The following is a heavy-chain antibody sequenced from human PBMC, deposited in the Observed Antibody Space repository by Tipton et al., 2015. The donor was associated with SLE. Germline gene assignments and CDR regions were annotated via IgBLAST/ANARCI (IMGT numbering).Heavy chain of an antibody. Sequence: TLSLTCTVSGYSISSGYYWGWIRQPPGKGLEWIGSIYHSGSTYYNPSLKSRVTISVDTSKNQFSLKLSSVTAADTAVYYCARGRQWELRDAEYFQHWGQGTLVTVSS. J-gene: IGHJ1*01. CDR3: ARGRQWELRDAEYFQH. V-gene: IGHV4-38-2*02. CDR2: IYHSGST. CDR1: GYSISSGYY. D-gene: IGHD1-26*01.